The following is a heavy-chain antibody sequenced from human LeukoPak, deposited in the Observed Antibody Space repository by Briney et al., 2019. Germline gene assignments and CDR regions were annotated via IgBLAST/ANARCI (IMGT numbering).Heavy chain of an antibody. D-gene: IGHD3-22*01. Sequence: GSLRLSCAASGFTFSSYGMSWVRQAPGKGLEWVSAISGSGGSTYYADSMKGRFTISRDNSKNTLYLQMNSLRAEDTAVYYCAKDLGRYFDGSGYWGDFDYWGQGTLVTVSS. V-gene: IGHV3-23*01. CDR1: GFTFSSYG. J-gene: IGHJ4*02. CDR2: ISGSGGST. CDR3: AKDLGRYFDGSGYWGDFDY.